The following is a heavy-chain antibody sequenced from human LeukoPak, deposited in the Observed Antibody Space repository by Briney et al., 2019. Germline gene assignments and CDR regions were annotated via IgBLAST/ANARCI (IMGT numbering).Heavy chain of an antibody. Sequence: SSETLSLTCSVFGASISSGGHYWSWIRQPPGKGLEWIGYVYQSGITYYNPSLKSRVTISIDRSKNQFSLEVSSVTAADTAVYYCARHSVVAGTAFDIWGQGTMVTVSS. D-gene: IGHD6-19*01. CDR2: VYQSGIT. J-gene: IGHJ3*02. V-gene: IGHV4-30-2*01. CDR3: ARHSVVAGTAFDI. CDR1: GASISSGGHY.